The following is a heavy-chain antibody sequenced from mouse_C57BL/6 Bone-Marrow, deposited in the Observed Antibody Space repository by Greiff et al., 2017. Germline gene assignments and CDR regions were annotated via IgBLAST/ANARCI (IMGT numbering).Heavy chain of an antibody. Sequence: EVMLVESGGGLVQPGESLKLSCESNEYEFPSHDMSWVRKTPEKRLELVAAINSDGGSTYYPDTMERRFIISRDNTKKTLYLQMSSLRSEATAFYYCARRSSSMITTAYWGQGTLVTVSA. V-gene: IGHV5-2*03. CDR3: ARRSSSMITTAY. CDR1: EYEFPSHD. D-gene: IGHD2-4*01. J-gene: IGHJ3*01. CDR2: INSDGGST.